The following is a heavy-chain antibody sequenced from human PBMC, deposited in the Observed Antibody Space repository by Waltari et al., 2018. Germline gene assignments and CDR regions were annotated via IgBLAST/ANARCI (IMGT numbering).Heavy chain of an antibody. CDR1: GGSIDSSSYD. J-gene: IGHJ6*02. Sequence: QLQLQESGPGLVKPSETLSLTCTVSGGSIDSSSYDWGWSRQSPGKGLEWIGTIYHTGTTYDKPSLKSRVTLSIDTSKNQFSLKLSSVIATDTAVYYCARLSSTSTGNYYYGLDVWGQGTTVTVSS. D-gene: IGHD3-10*01. V-gene: IGHV4-39*01. CDR2: IYHTGTT. CDR3: ARLSSTSTGNYYYGLDV.